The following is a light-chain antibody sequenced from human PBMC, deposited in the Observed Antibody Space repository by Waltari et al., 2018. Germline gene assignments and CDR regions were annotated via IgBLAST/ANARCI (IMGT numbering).Light chain of an antibody. CDR2: KVS. Sequence: DVVLTQSPLSLPVALGQAASISCRSSQGLVFSDGNIYLNWLHQRTGQAPRRLIYKVSNRDYGVPDKFIGSGSGSDFTLRISRVEAEDVGVYYCMQGTHLPYTFGQGTKLEI. CDR3: MQGTHLPYT. V-gene: IGKV2-30*01. CDR1: QGLVFSDGNIY. J-gene: IGKJ2*01.